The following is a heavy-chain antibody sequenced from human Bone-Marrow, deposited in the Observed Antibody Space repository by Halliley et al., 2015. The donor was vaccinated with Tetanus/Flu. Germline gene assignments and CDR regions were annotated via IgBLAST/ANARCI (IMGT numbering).Heavy chain of an antibody. CDR1: GGAFSSYA. Sequence: QMQLVQSGAEVKKPGSSVKVSCKASGGAFSSYAISWVRQASGQGLEYMGGIIPFFGTVNYAQKYQGRVTITADKSTSTAYMELSSLRSDDTAVYYCARSLSLRGWFDPWGQGTLVSVSS. CDR3: ARSLSLRGWFDP. CDR2: IIPFFGTV. J-gene: IGHJ5*02. V-gene: IGHV1-69*06.